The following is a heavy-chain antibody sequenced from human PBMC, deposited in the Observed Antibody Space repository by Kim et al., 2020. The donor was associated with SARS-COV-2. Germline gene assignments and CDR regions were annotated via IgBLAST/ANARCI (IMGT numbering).Heavy chain of an antibody. Sequence: YAVSVKSRITINPDTSTNQFSLQLNSVTPEDTAVYYCARDGRQLTYAFDIWGQGTMVTVSS. J-gene: IGHJ3*02. CDR3: ARDGRQLTYAFDI. V-gene: IGHV6-1*01. D-gene: IGHD3-16*02.